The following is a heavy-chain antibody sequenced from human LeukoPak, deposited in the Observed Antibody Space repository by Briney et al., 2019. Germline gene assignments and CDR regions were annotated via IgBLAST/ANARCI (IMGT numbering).Heavy chain of an antibody. V-gene: IGHV1-2*02. CDR3: ARFLTGTKYYFDY. CDR2: INPNNGGP. Sequence: ASVKVSCKASGYTFTGYYIHWVRQTPGQGLEWMGWINPNNGGPIYAQKFQDRVTMTRDTSINTAFMEVSRLTFDDTAVYYCARFLTGTKYYFDYWGQGTLVTVSS. CDR1: GYTFTGYY. D-gene: IGHD1-14*01. J-gene: IGHJ4*02.